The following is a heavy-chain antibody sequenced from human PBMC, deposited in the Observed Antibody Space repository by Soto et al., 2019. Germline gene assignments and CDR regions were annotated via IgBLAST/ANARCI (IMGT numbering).Heavy chain of an antibody. J-gene: IGHJ4*02. CDR1: GYSISSGYY. CDR3: ARAMVFDYDSSGPTDY. Sequence: PETLSLTCAVSGYSISSGYYWGWVRQPPGKGLEWIGSIYHSGSTYYNPSLKSRVTISVDTSKNQFSLKLSSVTAADTAVYYCARAMVFDYDSSGPTDYWGQGTLVTVSS. CDR2: IYHSGST. D-gene: IGHD3-22*01. V-gene: IGHV4-38-2*01.